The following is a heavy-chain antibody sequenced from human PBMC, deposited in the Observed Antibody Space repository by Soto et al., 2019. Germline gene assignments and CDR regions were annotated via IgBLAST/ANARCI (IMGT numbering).Heavy chain of an antibody. CDR2: ISYDGSNK. CDR3: AKDLGRVPAFDI. D-gene: IGHD3-16*01. J-gene: IGHJ3*02. Sequence: AGGSLRLSCAASGFTFSSYGMHWVRQAPGKGLEWVAVISYDGSNKYYADSVKGRFTISRDNSKNTLYLQMNSLRAEDTAVYYCAKDLGRVPAFDIWGQGTMVTVSS. V-gene: IGHV3-30*18. CDR1: GFTFSSYG.